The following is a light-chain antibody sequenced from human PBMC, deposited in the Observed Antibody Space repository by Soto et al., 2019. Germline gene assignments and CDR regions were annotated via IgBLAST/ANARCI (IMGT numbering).Light chain of an antibody. V-gene: IGLV2-14*01. Sequence: QSALTQPASVSGSPGQSITISCTGTSSDVGGYNYVSWYQQHPGKAPKLMIYDVSNRPSGVSNRFSGSKSGNTASLTISGIQAEDEDAYYCSSSTSSSTLVVFGGGTKLTVL. CDR2: DVS. CDR3: SSSTSSSTLVV. J-gene: IGLJ2*01. CDR1: SSDVGGYNY.